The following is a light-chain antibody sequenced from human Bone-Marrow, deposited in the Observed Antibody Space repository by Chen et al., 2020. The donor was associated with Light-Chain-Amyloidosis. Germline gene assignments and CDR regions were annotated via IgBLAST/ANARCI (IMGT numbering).Light chain of an antibody. Sequence: QSALTQPASVSGSPGQSITISCTGTSSDVGPYNYVSWYQQHPGKAPKILINDVSNRPSGVSNRFSGSKSGNTASLAISGLQAEDEADYYCSSYTSTYTLRFGGGTKLTVL. V-gene: IGLV2-14*03. CDR2: DVS. J-gene: IGLJ2*01. CDR1: SSDVGPYNY. CDR3: SSYTSTYTLR.